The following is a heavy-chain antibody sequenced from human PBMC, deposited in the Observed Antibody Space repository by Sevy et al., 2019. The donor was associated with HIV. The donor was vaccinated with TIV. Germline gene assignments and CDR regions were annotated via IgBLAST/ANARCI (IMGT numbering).Heavy chain of an antibody. J-gene: IGHJ4*02. V-gene: IGHV1-24*01. CDR2: FDTEDGET. CDR3: ATNTDYGDSDY. Sequence: ASVKVSCKVSGYTLTELSMHWVRQAPGKGLEWMGSFDTEDGETLYAQKFQGRVTMTEDTSTDIAYMELSSLRSEDTAVYYCATNTDYGDSDYWGQGTLVTVSS. CDR1: GYTLTELS. D-gene: IGHD4-17*01.